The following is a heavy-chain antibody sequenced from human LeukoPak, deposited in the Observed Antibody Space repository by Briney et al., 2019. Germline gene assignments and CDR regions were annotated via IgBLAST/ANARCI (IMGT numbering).Heavy chain of an antibody. CDR2: IRYDGSNK. D-gene: IGHD4-17*01. J-gene: IGHJ6*03. Sequence: GGSLRLSCAASGFTFSSYGMHWVRQAPGKGLEWVAFIRYDGSNKYYADSVKGRFTISRDNSKNTLYLQMNSLRAEDTAVYYFAKAGGDYVHTAGYYYYYYMDVWGKGTTVTISS. CDR1: GFTFSSYG. V-gene: IGHV3-30*02. CDR3: AKAGGDYVHTAGYYYYYYMDV.